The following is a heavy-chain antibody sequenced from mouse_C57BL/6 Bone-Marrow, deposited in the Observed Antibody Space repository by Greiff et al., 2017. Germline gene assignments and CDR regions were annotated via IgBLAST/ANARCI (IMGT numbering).Heavy chain of an antibody. CDR3: ALLPFLPWFAY. Sequence: QVQLKQSGAELARPGASVKLSCKASGYTFTSYGISWVKQRTEQGLEWIGEIYPRSGNTYYNEKFKGKATLTADKSSSTAYMELRSLTSEDSAVYFCALLPFLPWFAYWGQGTLVTVSA. J-gene: IGHJ3*01. CDR2: IYPRSGNT. CDR1: GYTFTSYG. V-gene: IGHV1-81*01. D-gene: IGHD2-1*01.